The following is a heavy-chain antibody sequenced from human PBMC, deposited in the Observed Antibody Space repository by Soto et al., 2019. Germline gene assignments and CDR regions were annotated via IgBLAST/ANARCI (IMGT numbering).Heavy chain of an antibody. CDR3: ARGQQVTYYYDSSGYYFDY. CDR1: GFTFSSYA. D-gene: IGHD3-22*01. J-gene: IGHJ4*02. CDR2: ISSSGSTI. Sequence: GGSLRLSCAASGFTFSSYAMSWVRQAPGKGLEWVSYISSSGSTIYYADSVKGRFTISRDNAKNSLYLQMNSLRAEDTAVYYCARGQQVTYYYDSSGYYFDYWGQGTLVTVSS. V-gene: IGHV3-48*03.